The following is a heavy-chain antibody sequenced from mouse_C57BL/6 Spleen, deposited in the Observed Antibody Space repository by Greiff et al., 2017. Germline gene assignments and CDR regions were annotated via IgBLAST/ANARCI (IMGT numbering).Heavy chain of an antibody. D-gene: IGHD2-4*01. J-gene: IGHJ4*01. CDR2: IYWDDDK. V-gene: IGHV8-12*01. CDR3: ARGIYYDYAYAMDY. Sequence: QVQLKESGPGILQSSQTLSLTCSFSGFSLSTSGMGVSWIRQPSGKGLEWLAHIYWDDDKRYNPSLKSRLTLSKDTSRNQVFLKITSVDTADTATYYCARGIYYDYAYAMDYWGQGTSVTVSS. CDR1: GFSLSTSGMG.